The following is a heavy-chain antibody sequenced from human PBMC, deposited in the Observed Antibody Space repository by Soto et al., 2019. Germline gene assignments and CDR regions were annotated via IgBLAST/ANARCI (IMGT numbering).Heavy chain of an antibody. Sequence: QVQLVQSGAEVKKPGASVKVSCKASGYTFTSYDINWVRQATGQGLEWMGWMNPNSGNTGYAQKFQGRVTMTRNTSIRTAYMELSSLRSEDTAVYYCARKPRLYRTNRGGGPADNWFDPWGQGTLVTVSS. J-gene: IGHJ5*02. D-gene: IGHD2-8*01. CDR3: ARKPRLYRTNRGGGPADNWFDP. CDR1: GYTFTSYD. V-gene: IGHV1-8*01. CDR2: MNPNSGNT.